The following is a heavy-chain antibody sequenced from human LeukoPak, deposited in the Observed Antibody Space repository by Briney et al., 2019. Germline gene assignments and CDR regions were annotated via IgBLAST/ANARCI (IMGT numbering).Heavy chain of an antibody. J-gene: IGHJ3*02. CDR1: GFTFSGYA. Sequence: GGSLRLSCAASGFTFSGYAMSWVRQAPGKGLEWVSAISGSGGSTYYADSVKGRFTISRDNSKNTLYLQMNSLRAEDTAVYYCAKDPRGAITTDAFDIWGQGTMVTVSS. V-gene: IGHV3-23*01. CDR3: AKDPRGAITTDAFDI. D-gene: IGHD3-22*01. CDR2: ISGSGGST.